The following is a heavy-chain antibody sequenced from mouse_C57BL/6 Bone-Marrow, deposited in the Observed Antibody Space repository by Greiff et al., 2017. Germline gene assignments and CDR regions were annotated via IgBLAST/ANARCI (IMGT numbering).Heavy chain of an antibody. D-gene: IGHD1-1*01. CDR3: AIITTVVAIDY. CDR2: INPSTGGT. J-gene: IGHJ2*01. V-gene: IGHV1-42*01. Sequence: EVMLVESGPELVKPGASVKISCKASGYSFTGYYMNWVKQSPEKSLEWIGEINPSTGGTTYNQKFKAKATLTVDKSSSTAYMQLKSLTSEDSAVYYCAIITTVVAIDYWGQGTTLTVSS. CDR1: GYSFTGYY.